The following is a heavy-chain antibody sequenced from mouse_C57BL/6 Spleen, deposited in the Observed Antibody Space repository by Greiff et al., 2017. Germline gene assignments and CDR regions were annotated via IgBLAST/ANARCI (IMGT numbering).Heavy chain of an antibody. J-gene: IGHJ4*01. V-gene: IGHV1-69*01. Sequence: QVQLQQPGAELVMPGASVKLSCKASGYTFTSYWMHWVKQRPGQGLEWIGEIDPSDSYTNYNQKFKGKSTLTVDKSSSTAYMQLSSLTSEDSAVXYCARYYDGSSLYAMDYWGQGTSVTVSS. D-gene: IGHD1-1*01. CDR3: ARYYDGSSLYAMDY. CDR2: IDPSDSYT. CDR1: GYTFTSYW.